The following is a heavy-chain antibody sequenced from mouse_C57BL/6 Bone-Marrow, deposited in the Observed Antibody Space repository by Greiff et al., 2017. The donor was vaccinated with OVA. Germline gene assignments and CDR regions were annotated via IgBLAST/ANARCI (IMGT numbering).Heavy chain of an antibody. J-gene: IGHJ4*01. CDR1: GYTFTSYW. Sequence: QVQLQQPGAELVRPGSSVKLSCKASGYTFTSYWMDWVKQRPGQGLEWIGNIYPSDSETHYNQKFKDKATLTVDKSSSTAYMQLSSLTSEDSAVYYCARSTVTRGMDYWGQGTSVTVSS. CDR3: ARSTVTRGMDY. CDR2: IYPSDSET. D-gene: IGHD2-2*01. V-gene: IGHV1-61*01.